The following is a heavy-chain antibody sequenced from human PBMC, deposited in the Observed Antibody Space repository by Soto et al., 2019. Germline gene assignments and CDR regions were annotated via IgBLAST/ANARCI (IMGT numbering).Heavy chain of an antibody. Sequence: PSETLSLTCTVSGGSVSSGSYYWSWIRQPPGKGLEWIGYIYYSGSTNYNPSLKSRVTISVDTSKNQFSLKLSSVTAADTAVYYCARGGLRSELERNYFDYWGQGTLVTVSS. D-gene: IGHD1-1*01. V-gene: IGHV4-61*01. J-gene: IGHJ4*02. CDR1: GGSVSSGSYY. CDR2: IYYSGST. CDR3: ARGGLRSELERNYFDY.